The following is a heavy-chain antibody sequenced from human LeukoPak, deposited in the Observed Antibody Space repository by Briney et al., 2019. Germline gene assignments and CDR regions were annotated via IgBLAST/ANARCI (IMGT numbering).Heavy chain of an antibody. D-gene: IGHD1-26*01. J-gene: IGHJ3*02. Sequence: SETLSLTCTVSGGSISSSSYYWGWIRQPPGKGLEWIGSIYYSGSTYYNPSLKSRVTISIDTSKNQFSLELSSVTATDTAIYYCARQGGGGRAFDIWGQGTMVTVSS. CDR3: ARQGGGGRAFDI. V-gene: IGHV4-39*01. CDR2: IYYSGST. CDR1: GGSISSSSYY.